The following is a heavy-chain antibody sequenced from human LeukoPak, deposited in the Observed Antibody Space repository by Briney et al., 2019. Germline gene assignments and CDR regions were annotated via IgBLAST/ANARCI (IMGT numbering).Heavy chain of an antibody. D-gene: IGHD6-19*01. Sequence: PGGSLRLSCAASGFTFSSYWMHWVRQAPGKGLVWVSRINSDGSSTSYADSVKGRFTISRDNAKNTLYLQMNSLRAEDTAVYYCARDGDAIAVAGYPDAFDIWGQGTMVTVSS. CDR3: ARDGDAIAVAGYPDAFDI. CDR1: GFTFSSYW. V-gene: IGHV3-74*01. CDR2: INSDGSST. J-gene: IGHJ3*02.